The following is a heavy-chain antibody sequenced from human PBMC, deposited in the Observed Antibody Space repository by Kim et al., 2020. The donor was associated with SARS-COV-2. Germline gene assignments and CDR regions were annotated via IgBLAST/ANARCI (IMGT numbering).Heavy chain of an antibody. CDR1: GYSFTSYW. D-gene: IGHD3-10*01. CDR2: IYPGDSDT. CDR3: ARHRIMVRGGEENYFDY. V-gene: IGHV5-51*01. J-gene: IGHJ4*02. Sequence: GESLKISCKGSGYSFTSYWIGWVRQMPGKGLEWMGIIYPGDSDTRYSPSFQGQVTISADKSISTAYLQWSSLKASDTAMYYCARHRIMVRGGEENYFDYWGQGTLVTVSS.